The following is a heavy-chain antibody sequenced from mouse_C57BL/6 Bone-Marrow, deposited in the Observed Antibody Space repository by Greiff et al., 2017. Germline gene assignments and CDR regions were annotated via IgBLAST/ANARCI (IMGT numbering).Heavy chain of an antibody. CDR2: IYPGGGYT. CDR3: ARSDRRGYFDV. J-gene: IGHJ1*03. CDR1: GYTFTNFW. V-gene: IGHV1-63*01. Sequence: VQLQQSGAELVRPGTSVKMSCKASGYTFTNFWIGWAKQRPGHGLEWIGDIYPGGGYTNYNEKFKGKATLTADKSSSTAYMQFSSLTSEDSAIYYCARSDRRGYFDVWSTGTTVTVSS.